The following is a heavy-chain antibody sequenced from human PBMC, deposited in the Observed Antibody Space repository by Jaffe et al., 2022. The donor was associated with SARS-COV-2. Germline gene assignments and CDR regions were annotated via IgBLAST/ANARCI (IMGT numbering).Heavy chain of an antibody. D-gene: IGHD2-15*01. V-gene: IGHV3-48*01. J-gene: IGHJ6*03. Sequence: EVQLVESGGGLVQPGGSLRLSCAASGFTVSNNSMNWVRQAPGKGLEWISYLSGISSTIYYADSVRGRFIISRDNAKNSLYLQMNSLRAEDTAVYYCARGLRLQDYYYFYMDVWGRGTTVTVSS. CDR1: GFTVSNNS. CDR2: LSGISSTI. CDR3: ARGLRLQDYYYFYMDV.